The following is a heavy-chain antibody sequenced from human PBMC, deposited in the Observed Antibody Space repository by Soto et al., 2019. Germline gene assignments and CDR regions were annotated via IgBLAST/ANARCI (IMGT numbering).Heavy chain of an antibody. D-gene: IGHD3-3*01. CDR1: GFTFSSYA. V-gene: IGHV3-30-3*01. Sequence: GGSRRLSCAASGFTFSSYAMHWVRQAPGKGLEWVAVISYDGSNKYYADSVKGRFTISRDNSKNTLYLQMNSLRAEDTAVYYCARGVNNPGMDVWGQGTTVTISS. CDR3: ARGVNNPGMDV. CDR2: ISYDGSNK. J-gene: IGHJ6*02.